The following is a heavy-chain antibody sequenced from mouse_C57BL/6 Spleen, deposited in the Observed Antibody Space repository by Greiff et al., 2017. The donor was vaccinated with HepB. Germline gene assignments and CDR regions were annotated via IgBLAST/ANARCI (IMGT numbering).Heavy chain of an antibody. V-gene: IGHV5-9-1*02. Sequence: EVMLVESGEGLVKPGGSLKLSCAASGFTFSSYAMSWVRQTPEKRLEWVAYISSGGDYIYYADTVKGRFTISRDNARNTLYLQMSSLKSEDTAMYYCTRAGGNYEWYFDVWGTGTTVTVSS. CDR1: GFTFSSYA. CDR2: ISSGGDYI. D-gene: IGHD2-1*01. J-gene: IGHJ1*03. CDR3: TRAGGNYEWYFDV.